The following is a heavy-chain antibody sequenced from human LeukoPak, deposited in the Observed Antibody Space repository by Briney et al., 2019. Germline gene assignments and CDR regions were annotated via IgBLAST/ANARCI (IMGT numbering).Heavy chain of an antibody. CDR2: IWYDGSNK. V-gene: IGHV3-33*01. CDR1: GFTFSSYG. D-gene: IGHD1-14*01. J-gene: IGHJ4*02. Sequence: GRSLRLSCAASGFTFSSYGMHWVRQAPGKGLEWVAVIWYDGSNKYYADSVKGRFTISRDNSKNTLYLQMNSLRAEDTAVYYCAREPETIQSRGPIDYWGQGTLVTVSS. CDR3: AREPETIQSRGPIDY.